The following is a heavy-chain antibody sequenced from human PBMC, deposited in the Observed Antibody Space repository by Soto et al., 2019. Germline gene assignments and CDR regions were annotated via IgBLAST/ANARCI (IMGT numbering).Heavy chain of an antibody. Sequence: ASVKVSCKASGYTFTSYGISWVRQAPGQGLEWMGWISAYNGNTNYARKLQGRVTMTTDTSTSTAYMELRSLRSDDTAVYYCAREEGHYDSSGYSDYWGQGTLVTVSS. CDR3: AREEGHYDSSGYSDY. CDR2: ISAYNGNT. J-gene: IGHJ4*02. V-gene: IGHV1-18*01. CDR1: GYTFTSYG. D-gene: IGHD3-22*01.